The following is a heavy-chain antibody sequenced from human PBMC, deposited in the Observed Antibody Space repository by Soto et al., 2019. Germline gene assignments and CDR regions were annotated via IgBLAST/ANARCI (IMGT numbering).Heavy chain of an antibody. D-gene: IGHD4-17*01. J-gene: IGHJ3*02. CDR2: IIPIFGTA. CDR1: GGTFSSYA. CDR3: ASPRTTVVTKGGAFDI. Sequence: QVQLVQSGAEVKKPGSSVKVSCKASGGTFSSYAISWVRQAPGQGLEWMGGIIPIFGTANYAQKFQGRVTITADESTSTAYMELSSLRSEDTAMYYCASPRTTVVTKGGAFDIWGQGTMVTVSS. V-gene: IGHV1-69*01.